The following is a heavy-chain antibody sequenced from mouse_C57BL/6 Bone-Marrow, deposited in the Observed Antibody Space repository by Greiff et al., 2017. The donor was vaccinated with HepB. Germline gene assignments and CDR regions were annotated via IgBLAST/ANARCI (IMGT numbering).Heavy chain of an antibody. Sequence: VQLQQSGPVLVKPGASVKMSCKASGYTFTDYYMNWVKQSHGKSLEWIGVIIPYNGGTSYNQKFKGKATLTVDKSSSTAYMELNSLTSEDSAVYYCAKKVPSYYFDYWGQGTTLTVSS. CDR1: GYTFTDYY. V-gene: IGHV1-19*01. D-gene: IGHD2-14*01. CDR3: AKKVPSYYFDY. CDR2: IIPYNGGT. J-gene: IGHJ2*01.